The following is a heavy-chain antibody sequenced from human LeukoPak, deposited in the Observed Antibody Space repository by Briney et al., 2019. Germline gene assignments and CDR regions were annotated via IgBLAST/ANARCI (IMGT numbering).Heavy chain of an antibody. Sequence: KAGGSLRLSCAASGFTFSSYAMSWVRQAPGKGLEWVSYISSSGSTIYYADSVKGRFTISRDNAKNSLYLQMNSLRAEDTAVYYCARDWGRGQPNYWGQGTLVTVSS. J-gene: IGHJ4*02. CDR2: ISSSGSTI. V-gene: IGHV3-11*04. D-gene: IGHD3-16*01. CDR3: ARDWGRGQPNY. CDR1: GFTFSSYA.